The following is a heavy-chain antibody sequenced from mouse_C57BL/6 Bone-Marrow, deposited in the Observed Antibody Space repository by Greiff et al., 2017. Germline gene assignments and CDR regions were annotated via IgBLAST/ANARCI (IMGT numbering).Heavy chain of an antibody. CDR3: ASWGGYYGSSHTYFDY. J-gene: IGHJ2*01. CDR1: GYTFTSYW. Sequence: QVQLQQPGAELVRPGSSVKLSCKASGYTFTSYWMHWVKQRPIQGLEWIGNIDPSDSETHYNQKFKDKATLTVDKSSSTAYMQLSSLTSEDSAVYYCASWGGYYGSSHTYFDYWGQGTTLTVSS. CDR2: IDPSDSET. V-gene: IGHV1-52*01. D-gene: IGHD1-1*01.